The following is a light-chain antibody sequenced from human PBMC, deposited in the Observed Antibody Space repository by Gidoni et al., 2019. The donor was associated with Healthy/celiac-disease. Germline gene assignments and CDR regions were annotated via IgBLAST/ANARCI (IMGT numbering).Light chain of an antibody. V-gene: IGKV3-15*01. CDR3: QQYNNWPPLT. Sequence: EIVMTQSPATLSVSPGERATLSCRASQSVSSNLAWYQQKPGQAPRLLIYGASTRATGIPARFSGSGSGTEFTLTICSLQSEDFAVYYCQQYNNWPPLTFGGXTKVEIK. J-gene: IGKJ4*01. CDR1: QSVSSN. CDR2: GAS.